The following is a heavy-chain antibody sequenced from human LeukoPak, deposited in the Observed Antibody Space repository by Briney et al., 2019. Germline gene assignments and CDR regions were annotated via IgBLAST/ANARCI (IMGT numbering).Heavy chain of an antibody. Sequence: GGSLRLSCAASGFTFSSYAMHWVRQAPGKGLEWVSAISGSGDSTYYADSVKGRFTISRDIPKNTLYLQMNSLRAEDTAVYYCAKDQYSYGSPNYLDYWGQGTLVTVSS. CDR2: ISGSGDST. V-gene: IGHV3-23*01. CDR1: GFTFSSYA. D-gene: IGHD5-18*01. CDR3: AKDQYSYGSPNYLDY. J-gene: IGHJ4*02.